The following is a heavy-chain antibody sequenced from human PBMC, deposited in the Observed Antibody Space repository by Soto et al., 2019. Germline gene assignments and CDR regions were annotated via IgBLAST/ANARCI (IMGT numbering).Heavy chain of an antibody. CDR1: GYTFTGYY. Sequence: GASVKVSCKASGYTFTGYYMHWVRQAPGQGLEWMGWINPNSGGTNYAQKFQGRVTMTRDTSISTAYMELSRLRSDDTAVYYCARGDRDGYGDYYYYGMDVWGQGTPVTVYS. J-gene: IGHJ6*02. D-gene: IGHD5-12*01. CDR2: INPNSGGT. V-gene: IGHV1-2*02. CDR3: ARGDRDGYGDYYYYGMDV.